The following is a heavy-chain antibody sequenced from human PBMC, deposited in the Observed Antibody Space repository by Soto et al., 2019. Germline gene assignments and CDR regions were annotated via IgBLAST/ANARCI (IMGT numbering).Heavy chain of an antibody. D-gene: IGHD3-22*01. Sequence: QVQLLQSGAEVKKTGASVKLSCKASGYTFTTYYMHWVRQAPEQGLEWMGIINPYDGTTTYAQKFQGRVTMTRDTSASTVHMELGSLRSEDTAVYYCARALSSGYFQGGVDVWGQGTTVTVSS. J-gene: IGHJ6*02. V-gene: IGHV1-46*01. CDR2: INPYDGTT. CDR3: ARALSSGYFQGGVDV. CDR1: GYTFTTYY.